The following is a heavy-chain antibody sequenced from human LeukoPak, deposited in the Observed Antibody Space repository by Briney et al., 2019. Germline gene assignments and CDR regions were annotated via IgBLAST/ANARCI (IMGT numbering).Heavy chain of an antibody. CDR1: GGSFSGYY. J-gene: IGHJ3*02. CDR3: ARVRNYDFWSGSFFDI. Sequence: SETLSLTCAVYGGSFSGYYWSWIRQPPGKGLEWIGEINHSGSTNYNPSLKSRVTISVDTSKNQFSLKLSSVTAADTAVYYCARVRNYDFWSGSFFDIWGQGTMVTVSS. D-gene: IGHD3-3*01. CDR2: INHSGST. V-gene: IGHV4-34*09.